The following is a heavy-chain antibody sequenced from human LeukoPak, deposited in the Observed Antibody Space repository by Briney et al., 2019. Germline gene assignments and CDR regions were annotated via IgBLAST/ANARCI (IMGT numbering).Heavy chain of an antibody. J-gene: IGHJ4*02. V-gene: IGHV1-46*01. Sequence: GASVKVSCKASGYTFTSYYMHWVRQAPGQGLEWMGIINPSGGSTIYAQEFQGRVTMTRDTSTSTVYMELSSLRSEDTAVYYCAGEGIAVAGLGYWGQGTLVTVSS. D-gene: IGHD6-19*01. CDR1: GYTFTSYY. CDR2: INPSGGST. CDR3: AGEGIAVAGLGY.